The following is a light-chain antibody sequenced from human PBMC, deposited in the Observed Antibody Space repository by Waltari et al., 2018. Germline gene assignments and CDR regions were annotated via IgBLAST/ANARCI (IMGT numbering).Light chain of an antibody. CDR1: SPNIGSNY. J-gene: IGLJ2*01. V-gene: IGLV1-47*01. CDR2: RNN. Sequence: QSVLTQPPSASGTPGQRVTIACSGSSPNIGSNYVYWYQQLPGTAPKLLIYRNNQLPSGVPDRFSGSKSGTADSLAISGLRSEDEADYYCAAWDDSLSVVVFGGGTKLTVL. CDR3: AAWDDSLSVVV.